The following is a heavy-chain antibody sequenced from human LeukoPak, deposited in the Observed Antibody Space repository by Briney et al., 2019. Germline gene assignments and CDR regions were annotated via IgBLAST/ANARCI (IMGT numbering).Heavy chain of an antibody. V-gene: IGHV3-30*02. CDR3: ASRPTGFDWGPFDY. CDR1: GFPFNNYV. D-gene: IGHD5-12*01. J-gene: IGHJ4*02. CDR2: FRYDGNNN. Sequence: GGSLRLSCAASGFPFNNYVIHWVRLPPGKGLEWVAFFRYDGNNNYYADSVECRFTFSRDNSKNTLFLQKNSLRAEDKAVYYCASRPTGFDWGPFDYWGEGTLVTVSP.